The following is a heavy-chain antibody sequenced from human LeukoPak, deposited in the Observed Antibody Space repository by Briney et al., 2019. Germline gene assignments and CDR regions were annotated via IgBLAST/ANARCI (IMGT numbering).Heavy chain of an antibody. CDR2: IKQDGSEI. D-gene: IGHD2-21*02. V-gene: IGHV3-7*01. CDR1: GFTFSSYG. Sequence: GGSLRLSFAASGFTFSSYGMHWVRQAPGKGLEWVANIKQDGSEIHHVDSVEGRFTISRENAKNSLYLQMNSLRVEDTAVYYCAKSVVTAIGAFDIWGQGTMVSVSS. CDR3: AKSVVTAIGAFDI. J-gene: IGHJ3*02.